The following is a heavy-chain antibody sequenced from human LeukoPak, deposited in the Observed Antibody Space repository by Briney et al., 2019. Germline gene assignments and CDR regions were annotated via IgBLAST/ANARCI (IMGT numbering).Heavy chain of an antibody. Sequence: PGGSLRLSCAASRFNFNTYGMHWVRQTPGKGLEWVAVIWHDGSDEYYADSVKGRFTISRDNSKSLVYLQMDSLRDEDTAVYYCAGEVVRDVSGVDYTWLDPWGQGTLVFVSA. CDR2: IWHDGSDE. CDR1: RFNFNTYG. J-gene: IGHJ5*02. CDR3: AGEVVRDVSGVDYTWLDP. V-gene: IGHV3-33*01. D-gene: IGHD2-8*01.